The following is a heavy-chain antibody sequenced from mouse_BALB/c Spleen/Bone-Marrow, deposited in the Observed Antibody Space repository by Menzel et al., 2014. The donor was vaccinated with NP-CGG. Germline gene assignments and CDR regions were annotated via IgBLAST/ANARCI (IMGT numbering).Heavy chain of an antibody. Sequence: QVQLKQSGSVLVRPGASVKLSCKASGYTFTNSWMHWAKQRPGQGLEWIGEIHPNTDNTNYDEKFKGKATLTVDTSSSTAYVDLSSLTSEDASVYYCARHHRYAYYFDYWGQGTTLTVSS. D-gene: IGHD2-14*01. CDR3: ARHHRYAYYFDY. CDR1: GYTFTNSW. V-gene: IGHV1S130*01. J-gene: IGHJ2*01. CDR2: IHPNTDNT.